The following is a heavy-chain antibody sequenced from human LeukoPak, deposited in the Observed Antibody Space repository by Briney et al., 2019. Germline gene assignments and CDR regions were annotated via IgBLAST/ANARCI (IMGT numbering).Heavy chain of an antibody. V-gene: IGHV4-59*01. D-gene: IGHD7-27*01. J-gene: IGHJ4*02. CDR2: VYYSGST. Sequence: PSETLSLTCTVSGDFITAYYWSWIRQPSGKGLEWIGYVYYSGSTEYNPSLRSRVTISLEMSKHQFSLNLTSVTAADTAVYYCASNTGTVIDYWGQGALVTVSS. CDR1: GDFITAYY. CDR3: ASNTGTVIDY.